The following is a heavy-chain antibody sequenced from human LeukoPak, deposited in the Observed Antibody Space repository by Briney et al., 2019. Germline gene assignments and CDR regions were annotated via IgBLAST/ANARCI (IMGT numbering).Heavy chain of an antibody. J-gene: IGHJ5*02. CDR1: GGTFSSYA. V-gene: IGHV1-69*13. CDR3: AKDEGVANRWFDP. Sequence: SVTVSCKASGGTFSSYAISWVRQAPGQGLEWMGGIVPIFGSANYAQKFQGRVTITADESTTTAYMELTGLISEDTAVYYCAKDEGVANRWFDPWGQGTLVTASS. CDR2: IVPIFGSA. D-gene: IGHD5-12*01.